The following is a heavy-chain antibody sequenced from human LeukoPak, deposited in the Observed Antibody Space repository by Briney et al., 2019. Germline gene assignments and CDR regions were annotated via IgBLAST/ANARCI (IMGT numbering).Heavy chain of an antibody. D-gene: IGHD1-1*01. Sequence: SETLSLTCTVSGGSLSTYYWTWVRQPPGQGLEWFGFFYYTGSTNYSPTLKSRVTISVETAKNKFSLKLRSVTAADTAVDDCARVSSSDGYNERGAFDVWGQGTMVTVSS. CDR1: GGSLSTYY. J-gene: IGHJ3*01. CDR3: ARVSSSDGYNERGAFDV. V-gene: IGHV4-59*01. CDR2: FYYTGST.